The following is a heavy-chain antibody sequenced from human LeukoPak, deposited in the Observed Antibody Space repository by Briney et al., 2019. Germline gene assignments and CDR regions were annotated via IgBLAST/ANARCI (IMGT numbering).Heavy chain of an antibody. V-gene: IGHV3-13*01. CDR1: GFTFSSYD. J-gene: IGHJ3*02. CDR3: ARVSWLHAFEI. D-gene: IGHD6-13*01. CDR2: IGTAGDT. Sequence: GGSLRLSCAASGFTFSSYDMHWVRQATGKGLEWVSAIGTAGDTYYPGSVKGRFTISRENAKNSLYLQMNSLRAGDTAVYYCARVSWLHAFEIWGQGTMVTVSS.